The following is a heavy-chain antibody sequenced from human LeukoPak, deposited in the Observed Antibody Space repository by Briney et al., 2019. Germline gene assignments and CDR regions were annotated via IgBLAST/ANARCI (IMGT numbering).Heavy chain of an antibody. J-gene: IGHJ3*02. V-gene: IGHV3-21*04. CDR1: GFTFSSYS. Sequence: GGSLRLSCAASGFTFSSYSMNWVRQAPGKGLEWVSSISSSSSYIYYADSVKGRFTISRDNAKNSLYLQMNSLRAEDMALYYCAKVAFPRSGSYRDAFDIWGQGTMVTVSS. CDR2: ISSSSSYI. D-gene: IGHD3-10*01. CDR3: AKVAFPRSGSYRDAFDI.